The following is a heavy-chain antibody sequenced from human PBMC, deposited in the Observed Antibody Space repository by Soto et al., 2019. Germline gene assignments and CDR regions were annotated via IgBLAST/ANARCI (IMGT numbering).Heavy chain of an antibody. D-gene: IGHD4-4*01. Sequence: PGGSLRLSCAASGFTLSNYGMHWARQAPGKGLEWVAVIWNDGSNEYYADSVKGRFTISKDNSKNTLYLQMNSLRAEDTAVYYCARDYFRVATVTLDYYYAMDVWGQGTTVTVSS. CDR3: ARDYFRVATVTLDYYYAMDV. CDR2: IWNDGSNE. CDR1: GFTLSNYG. J-gene: IGHJ6*02. V-gene: IGHV3-33*01.